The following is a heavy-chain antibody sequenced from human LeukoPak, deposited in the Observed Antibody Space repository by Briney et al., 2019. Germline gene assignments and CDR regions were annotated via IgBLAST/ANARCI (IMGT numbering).Heavy chain of an antibody. V-gene: IGHV4-59*08. Sequence: SETLSLTCTVSGGSISSYYWSWIRQPPGKGLEWMGDIYYSGSTKYNPSLKSRVTISVDTSKNQFSLKLSSVTAAETAVYYCARGARAGYNLEPFDYWRQGTLVTVSS. CDR1: GGSISSYY. CDR3: ARGARAGYNLEPFDY. CDR2: IYYSGST. J-gene: IGHJ4*02. D-gene: IGHD5-24*01.